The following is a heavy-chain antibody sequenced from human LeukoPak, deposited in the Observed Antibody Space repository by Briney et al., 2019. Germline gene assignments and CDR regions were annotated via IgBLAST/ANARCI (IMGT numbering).Heavy chain of an antibody. J-gene: IGHJ4*02. CDR2: ISGSSRYI. D-gene: IGHD6-13*01. Sequence: EGSLRLSCAASGFTFSSYSINWVRQAPGKGLEWVSSISGSSRYIYYADSVKGRFTISRDNSKNTLYLQMNSLRAEDTAVYYCASRIAAADHWGQGTLVTVSS. V-gene: IGHV3-21*04. CDR1: GFTFSSYS. CDR3: ASRIAAADH.